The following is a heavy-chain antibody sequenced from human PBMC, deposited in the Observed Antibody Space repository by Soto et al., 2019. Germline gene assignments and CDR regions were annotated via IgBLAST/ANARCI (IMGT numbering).Heavy chain of an antibody. Sequence: ASVKVSCKASGYTFTGYYMHWVRQDTEQGLEWMGWINPNSGGTNYAQKFQGWVTMTRDTSISTAYMELSRLRSDDTAVYYCARSSQDYYDFWSGYPTPLDYWGQGTLVTVSS. CDR1: GYTFTGYY. V-gene: IGHV1-2*04. CDR2: INPNSGGT. J-gene: IGHJ4*02. D-gene: IGHD3-3*01. CDR3: ARSSQDYYDFWSGYPTPLDY.